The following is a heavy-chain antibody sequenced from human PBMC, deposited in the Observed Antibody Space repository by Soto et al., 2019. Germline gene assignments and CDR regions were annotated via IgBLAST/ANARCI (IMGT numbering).Heavy chain of an antibody. V-gene: IGHV1-2*02. CDR3: AREEQTGANYYLDY. CDR2: ISPHSGGP. CDR1: GYTFTGYY. Sequence: ASVKVSCKASGYTFTGYYIHWVRQAPGQGLEWMGSISPHSGGPNYAQRFQGRVTMTRDTSMTTVYMEMSGLTSDDTAVYYCAREEQTGANYYLDYWGQGTLVTVS. D-gene: IGHD7-27*01. J-gene: IGHJ4*02.